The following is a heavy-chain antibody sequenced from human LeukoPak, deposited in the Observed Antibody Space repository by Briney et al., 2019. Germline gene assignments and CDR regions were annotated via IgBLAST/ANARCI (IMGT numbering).Heavy chain of an antibody. D-gene: IGHD3-3*01. V-gene: IGHV3-53*01. CDR2: IYSGGST. CDR3: ARDTIFGVVKMGSDV. Sequence: GGSLRLSCAISGFTVSSNYMSWVRQAPGKGLEWVSVIYSGGSTYYADSVKGRFTISRDNSKNTLYLQMNSLRAEDTAVYYCARDTIFGVVKMGSDVWGKGTTVTVSS. J-gene: IGHJ6*04. CDR1: GFTVSSNY.